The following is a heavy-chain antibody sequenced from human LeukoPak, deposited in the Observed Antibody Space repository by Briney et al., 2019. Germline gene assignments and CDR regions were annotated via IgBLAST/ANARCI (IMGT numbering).Heavy chain of an antibody. J-gene: IGHJ4*02. CDR1: GFTFSNYW. CDR3: AKETHSSGPYYFDY. CDR2: ISGSGGST. Sequence: GGSLRLSCAASGFTFSNYWMSWVRQAPGKGLEWVSAISGSGGSTYYADSVKGRFTISRDNSKNTPYLQMNSLRAEDTAVYYCAKETHSSGPYYFDYWGQGTLVTVSS. D-gene: IGHD6-19*01. V-gene: IGHV3-23*01.